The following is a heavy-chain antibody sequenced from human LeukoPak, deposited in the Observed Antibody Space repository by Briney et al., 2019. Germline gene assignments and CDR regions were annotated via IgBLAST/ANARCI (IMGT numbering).Heavy chain of an antibody. D-gene: IGHD6-13*01. CDR1: GFTFSTYT. J-gene: IGHJ4*02. CDR3: TTEGAALKYSSSWTMDY. V-gene: IGHV3-15*01. CDR2: IKSKTDGGTT. Sequence: GGSLRLSCAASGFTFSTYTMNWVRQAPGKGLEWVGRIKSKTDGGTTDYAAPVKGRFTISRDDSKNTLYLQMNSLKTEDTAVYYCTTEGAALKYSSSWTMDYWGQGTLVTVSS.